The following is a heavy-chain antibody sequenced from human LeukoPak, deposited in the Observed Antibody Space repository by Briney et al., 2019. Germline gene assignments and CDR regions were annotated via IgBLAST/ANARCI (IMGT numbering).Heavy chain of an antibody. D-gene: IGHD2-2*01. CDR2: VDPEDGET. J-gene: IGHJ6*03. Sequence: GASVKVSCKASGYTFTDYYMHWVQQAPGKGLEWMGRVDPEDGETIYAEKFQGRVTITADTSTDTAYMELSSLRSEDTAVYYCATLGYCSSTSCYPYYYYMDVWGKGTTVTVSS. CDR3: ATLGYCSSTSCYPYYYYMDV. CDR1: GYTFTDYY. V-gene: IGHV1-69-2*01.